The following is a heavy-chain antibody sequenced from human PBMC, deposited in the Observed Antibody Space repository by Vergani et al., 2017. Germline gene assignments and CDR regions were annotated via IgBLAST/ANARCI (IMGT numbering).Heavy chain of an antibody. CDR2: IRSDESRR. D-gene: IGHD2-15*01. Sequence: QVQLVESGGGVFQPGGSLRLSCAASGFTFNSYGMHWVRPAPGKGLEWVASIRSDESRRYYGDSMEGPFTISRDNSKNTLYLQMKSLRPEDTAVYYCAKEGGGYCSGGTCYPEYWGQGTLVIVSS. V-gene: IGHV3-30*02. CDR3: AKEGGGYCSGGTCYPEY. J-gene: IGHJ4*02. CDR1: GFTFNSYG.